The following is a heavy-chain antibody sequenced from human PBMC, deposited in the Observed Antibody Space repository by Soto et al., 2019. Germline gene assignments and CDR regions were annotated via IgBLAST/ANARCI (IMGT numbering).Heavy chain of an antibody. V-gene: IGHV4-39*01. CDR3: ARPFMVRGVMGRDY. CDR1: GGSISSSSYY. J-gene: IGHJ4*02. CDR2: IYYSGST. D-gene: IGHD3-10*01. Sequence: QLQLQESGPGLVKPSETLSLTCTVSGGSISSSSYYWGWIRQPPGKGLEWIGSIYYSGSTYYNPSLKSRVPISVDTSKNQFSLKLSSVTAADTAVYSCARPFMVRGVMGRDYWGQGTLVTVSS.